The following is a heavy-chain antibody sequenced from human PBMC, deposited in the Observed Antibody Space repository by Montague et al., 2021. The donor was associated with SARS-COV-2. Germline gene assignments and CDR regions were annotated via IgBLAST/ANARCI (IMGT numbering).Heavy chain of an antibody. Sequence: SETLSLTCTVSGGSVSRISSHWGWTRQPPGKGLEYIGSFYYAGGTQYNPSLKSRVTISVDTSNDQFSLKMNSVTAADTAVYFCARLYGSSFDYWGQGTLVTVSS. D-gene: IGHD4-17*01. CDR1: GGSVSRISSH. J-gene: IGHJ4*02. CDR2: FYYAGGT. V-gene: IGHV4-39*01. CDR3: ARLYGSSFDY.